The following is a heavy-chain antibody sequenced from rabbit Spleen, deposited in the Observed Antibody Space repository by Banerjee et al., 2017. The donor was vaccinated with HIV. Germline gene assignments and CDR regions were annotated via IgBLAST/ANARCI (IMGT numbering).Heavy chain of an antibody. CDR1: GFPFSEKAV. Sequence: QEQLEESGGGLVKPGASLTLTCKASGFPFSEKAVMCWVRQAPGKGLTWIACIYATGSVDTDYANWATGRFTISKTSSTTVTLQMTSLTAADTATFFCARGVYDDYDTYYFDLWGPGTLVTVS. J-gene: IGHJ4*01. V-gene: IGHV1S45*01. CDR3: ARGVYDDYDTYYFDL. CDR2: IYATGSVDT. D-gene: IGHD2-1*01.